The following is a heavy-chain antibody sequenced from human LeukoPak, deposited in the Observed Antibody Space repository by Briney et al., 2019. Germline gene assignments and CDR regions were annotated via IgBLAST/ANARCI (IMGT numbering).Heavy chain of an antibody. CDR2: ISGSSSTI. D-gene: IGHD6-13*01. Sequence: GGSLRLSCAASGFTFSSYSMNWVRQAPGKGLEWVSYISGSSSTIYYADSVKGRFTISRDNAKNSLYLQMNSLRDEDTAVYYCASQYSSSWYWFDPWGQGTRVTVSS. CDR1: GFTFSSYS. CDR3: ASQYSSSWYWFDP. V-gene: IGHV3-48*02. J-gene: IGHJ5*02.